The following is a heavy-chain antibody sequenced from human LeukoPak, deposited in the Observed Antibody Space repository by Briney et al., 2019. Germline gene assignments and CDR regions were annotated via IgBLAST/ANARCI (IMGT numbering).Heavy chain of an antibody. J-gene: IGHJ4*02. Sequence: PGGSLRLSCAASGFIFSNFDMSWVRQAPGKGLEWVSAISGSGGSTYYADSVKGRFTISRDNSKNTLFLQINSLRAEDTAVYYCARDVSSGWYRSSYWGQGTLVAVSS. CDR2: ISGSGGST. CDR1: GFIFSNFD. D-gene: IGHD6-19*01. CDR3: ARDVSSGWYRSSY. V-gene: IGHV3-23*01.